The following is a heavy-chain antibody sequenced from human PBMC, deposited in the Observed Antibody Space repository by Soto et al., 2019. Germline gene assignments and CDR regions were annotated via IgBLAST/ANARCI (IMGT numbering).Heavy chain of an antibody. J-gene: IGHJ4*02. V-gene: IGHV3-30*18. D-gene: IGHD3-10*01. CDR1: GFTFSSYG. CDR3: AKAGGGFGDFVHH. CDR2: ILYDGSDK. Sequence: LRLSCAASGFTFSSYGMHWVRQAPGKGLEWVTGILYDGSDKYYADSVKGRFTISRENSKNTLYLQMNSLRTEDSAVYYCAKAGGGFGDFVHHWGQGTPVTVSS.